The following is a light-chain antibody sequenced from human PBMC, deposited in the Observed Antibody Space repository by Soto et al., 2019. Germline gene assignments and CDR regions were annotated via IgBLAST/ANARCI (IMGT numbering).Light chain of an antibody. CDR3: QQYNSYSPLT. J-gene: IGKJ4*01. CDR1: QGISNN. Sequence: IQMPQYPSAISASVGDRAPITCRASQGISNNLAWFQQKPGKVPKRLIYAASSLQSGVPSRFSGSGSGTDFTLTISSLQPDDFATYYCQQYNSYSPLTFGGGSKVDIK. V-gene: IGKV1-17*03. CDR2: AAS.